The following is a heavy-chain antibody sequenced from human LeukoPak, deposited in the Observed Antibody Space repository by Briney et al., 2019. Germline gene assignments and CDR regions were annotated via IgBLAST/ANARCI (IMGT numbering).Heavy chain of an antibody. D-gene: IGHD2-15*01. CDR1: GFTFSSYS. V-gene: IGHV3-21*01. CDR2: ISSSSSYI. CDR3: ARGYCGGGSCYSGSSWFDP. Sequence: GGSLRLSCAASGFTFSSYSMNWVRQAPGKGLEWVSSISSSSSYIYYADSVKGRFTISRDNAKNSLYLQMNSLRAEDTAVYYCARGYCGGGSCYSGSSWFDPWGQGTLVTVSS. J-gene: IGHJ5*02.